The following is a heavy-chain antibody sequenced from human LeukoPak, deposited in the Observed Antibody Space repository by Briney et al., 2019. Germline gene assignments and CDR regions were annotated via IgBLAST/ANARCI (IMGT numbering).Heavy chain of an antibody. CDR2: ISYDGNNK. V-gene: IGHV3-30*18. Sequence: GGSLRLSCAASGFTFSSYAMHWVRQAPGKGLEWVAVISYDGNNKYYADSVKGRFTISRDNSKNTLYLQMNSLRAEDTAVYYCAKPSGRYSGYDLIGFWGQGTLVTVSS. D-gene: IGHD5-12*01. CDR3: AKPSGRYSGYDLIGF. CDR1: GFTFSSYA. J-gene: IGHJ4*02.